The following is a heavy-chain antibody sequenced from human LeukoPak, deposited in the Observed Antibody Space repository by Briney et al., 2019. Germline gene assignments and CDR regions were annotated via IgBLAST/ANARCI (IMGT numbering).Heavy chain of an antibody. Sequence: SVKVSCKASGGTFSSYAISWVRQAPGQGLEWMGRIIPILGIANYAQKFQGRVTITADKSTSTAYMELSSLRPEDTAVYYCAIFEGGNYDILTGYYRLDYWGQGTLVTVSS. CDR3: AIFEGGNYDILTGYYRLDY. CDR1: GGTFSSYA. D-gene: IGHD3-9*01. J-gene: IGHJ4*02. CDR2: IIPILGIA. V-gene: IGHV1-69*04.